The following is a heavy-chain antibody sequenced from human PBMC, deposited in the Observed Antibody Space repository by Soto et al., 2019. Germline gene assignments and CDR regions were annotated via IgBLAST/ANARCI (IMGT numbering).Heavy chain of an antibody. Sequence: QVQLVQSGAEVKKPGSSVKVSCKASGGTFSSYAISWVRQAPGQGLEWMGGIIPIFGTANYAQKFQGRVTITADESTSTAYMELSSLRSEDTAVYYCARYTRATAMVTRWFDPWGQGTLVTVSS. D-gene: IGHD5-18*01. V-gene: IGHV1-69*01. CDR3: ARYTRATAMVTRWFDP. J-gene: IGHJ5*02. CDR1: GGTFSSYA. CDR2: IIPIFGTA.